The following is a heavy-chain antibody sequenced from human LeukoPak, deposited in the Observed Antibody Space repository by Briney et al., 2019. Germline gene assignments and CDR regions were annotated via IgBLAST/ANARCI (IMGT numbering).Heavy chain of an antibody. V-gene: IGHV4-30-2*01. Sequence: PSETLSLTCTVSGGSISSGGYYWSWIRQPPGKGLEWIGYIYHSGSTYYNPSLKSRVTISVDRSKNQFSLKLSSVTAADTAVYYCARLPYTGFDYWGQGTLVTVSS. D-gene: IGHD3-16*01. CDR3: ARLPYTGFDY. CDR1: GGSISSGGYY. J-gene: IGHJ4*02. CDR2: IYHSGST.